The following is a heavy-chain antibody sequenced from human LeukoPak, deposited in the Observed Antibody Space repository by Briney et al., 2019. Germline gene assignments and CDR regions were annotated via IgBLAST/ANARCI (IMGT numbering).Heavy chain of an antibody. CDR3: ATTNYYDSSGSFDY. Sequence: ASLKVSCKASGYTFTGYYMHWVRQAPGQGLEWMGWINPNSGGTNYAQKFQGRVTMTRDTSISTAYMELSRLRSDDTAVYYCATTNYYDSSGSFDYWGQGTLVTVS. CDR2: INPNSGGT. CDR1: GYTFTGYY. D-gene: IGHD3-22*01. J-gene: IGHJ4*02. V-gene: IGHV1-2*02.